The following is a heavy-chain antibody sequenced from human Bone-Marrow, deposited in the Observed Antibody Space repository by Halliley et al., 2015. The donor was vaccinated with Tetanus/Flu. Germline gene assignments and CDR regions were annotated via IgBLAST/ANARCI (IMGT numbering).Heavy chain of an antibody. CDR1: GGSLSNYY. CDR2: IYYSGST. D-gene: IGHD3-9*01. CDR3: ARQGTGHNYFGY. J-gene: IGHJ4*02. V-gene: IGHV4-59*08. Sequence: TLSLTCTVSGGSLSNYYWSWVRQSPGKGLEWIGYIYYSGSTNSNPSLKSRVTISVDRSENQFSLKLSSVTAADTAVYYCARQGTGHNYFGYWGQGILVTVSS.